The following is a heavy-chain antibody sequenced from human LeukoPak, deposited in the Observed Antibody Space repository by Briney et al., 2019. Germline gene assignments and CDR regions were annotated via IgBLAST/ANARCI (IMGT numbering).Heavy chain of an antibody. CDR3: ARDGGRYYYGSSYYYYYMDV. D-gene: IGHD3-10*01. Sequence: PSETLSLTCTVSGGSISSSSYYWSWIRQPPGKGLEWIGYIYYSGSTNYNPSLKSRVTISVDTSKNQFSLKLSSVTAADTAVYYCARDGGRYYYGSSYYYYYMDVWGKGTTVTISS. J-gene: IGHJ6*03. V-gene: IGHV4-61*01. CDR1: GGSISSSSYY. CDR2: IYYSGST.